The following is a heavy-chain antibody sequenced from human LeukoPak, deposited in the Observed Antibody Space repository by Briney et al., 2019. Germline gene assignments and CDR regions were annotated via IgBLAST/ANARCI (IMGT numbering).Heavy chain of an antibody. Sequence: GGSLRLSCAASGFTFSSYSMNWVRQAPGKGLEWVSSISSSSSYIYYADSVKGRFTISRDNAKNSLYLQMNSLRAEDTAVYYCARVRTATTSLDAFDTWGQGTMVTVSS. CDR3: ARVRTATTSLDAFDT. CDR2: ISSSSSYI. CDR1: GFTFSSYS. J-gene: IGHJ3*02. V-gene: IGHV3-21*01. D-gene: IGHD4-17*01.